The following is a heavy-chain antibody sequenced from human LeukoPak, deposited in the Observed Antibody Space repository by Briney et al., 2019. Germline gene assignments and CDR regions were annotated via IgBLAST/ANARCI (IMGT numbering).Heavy chain of an antibody. CDR1: GDSISSNSAA. V-gene: IGHV6-1*01. J-gene: IGHJ4*02. CDR2: TYSRSKWYN. D-gene: IGHD6-13*01. CDR3: TRQQEGSFDY. Sequence: SQSLSLTCAISGDSISSNSAAWNSIRQSPSRGLEWLGRTYSRSKWYNDYAVSVKSRITINPDTSKNQFSLQLNSVTPEDTAVYYCTRQQEGSFDYWGQGILVTVSS.